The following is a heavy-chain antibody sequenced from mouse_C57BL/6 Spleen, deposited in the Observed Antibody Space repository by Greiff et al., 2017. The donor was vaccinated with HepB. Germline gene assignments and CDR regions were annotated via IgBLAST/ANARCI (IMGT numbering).Heavy chain of an antibody. CDR3: ARRHYYGSSYDYAMDY. CDR1: GYSITSDY. Sequence: VQLQQSGPGLAKPSQTLSLTCSVTGYSITSDYWNWIRKFPGNKLEYMGYISYSGSTYYNPSLKSRISITRDTSKNQYYLQLNSVTTEDTATYYCARRHYYGSSYDYAMDYWGQGTSVTVSS. J-gene: IGHJ4*01. V-gene: IGHV3-8*01. D-gene: IGHD1-1*01. CDR2: ISYSGST.